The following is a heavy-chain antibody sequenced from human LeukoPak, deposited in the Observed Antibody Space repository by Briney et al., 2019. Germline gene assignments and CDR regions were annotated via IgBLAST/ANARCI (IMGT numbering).Heavy chain of an antibody. CDR1: GFTFSNDG. J-gene: IGHJ4*02. V-gene: IGHV3-48*02. CDR3: ARHDYSGNSGDY. CDR2: IGGSSTTI. Sequence: PGGSLRLSCAPPGFTFSNDGMNWVRQAPGKGLEWVSYIGGSSTTIYYADSVKGRFTISRGNAKNSLYLQMNSLRDDDTAVYYCARHDYSGNSGDYGGQGTLVTVSS. D-gene: IGHD4-23*01.